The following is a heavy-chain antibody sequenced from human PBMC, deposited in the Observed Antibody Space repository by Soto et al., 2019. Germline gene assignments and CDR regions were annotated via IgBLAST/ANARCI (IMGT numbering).Heavy chain of an antibody. J-gene: IGHJ5*02. CDR2: ISPYNGNT. CDR1: GYTFFSNG. D-gene: IGHD3-10*01. V-gene: IGHV1-18*04. Sequence: ASVKVSCKASGYTFFSNGISWARQAPGQGLEWMGWISPYNGNTDYAQNFQGRVTMTTDTSTTTAYMELRSLRFDDTAVYYCAREGARLWYFDPWGQGTLVTVSS. CDR3: AREGARLWYFDP.